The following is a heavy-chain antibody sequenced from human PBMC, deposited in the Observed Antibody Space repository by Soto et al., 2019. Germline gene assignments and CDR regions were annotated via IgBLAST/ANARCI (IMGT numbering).Heavy chain of an antibody. V-gene: IGHV1-69*13. CDR2: IIPIFGTA. Sequence: SVKVSCKASGGTFSSYAISWVRQAPGQGLEWMGGIIPIFGTANYAQKFQGRVTITADESTSTAYMELSSLRSEDTAVYYCAIVSPPEYDFWSGYPSDYYYYGMDVWGQGTTVTVSS. D-gene: IGHD3-3*01. CDR3: AIVSPPEYDFWSGYPSDYYYYGMDV. CDR1: GGTFSSYA. J-gene: IGHJ6*02.